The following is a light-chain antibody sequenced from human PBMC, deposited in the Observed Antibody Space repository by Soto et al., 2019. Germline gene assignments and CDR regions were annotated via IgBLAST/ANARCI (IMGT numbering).Light chain of an antibody. CDR1: SSDVGGYDY. CDR2: EVS. V-gene: IGLV2-14*01. CDR3: SSYTTTSALV. J-gene: IGLJ2*01. Sequence: QSALTQPASVSRSPGQSVTISCTGTSSDVGGYDYVSWYQHHPGKVPKLIIYEVSKRPSGVSHRFSGSKSGNTASLTISGLQTEDEADYYCSSYTTTSALVFGGGTKVTVL.